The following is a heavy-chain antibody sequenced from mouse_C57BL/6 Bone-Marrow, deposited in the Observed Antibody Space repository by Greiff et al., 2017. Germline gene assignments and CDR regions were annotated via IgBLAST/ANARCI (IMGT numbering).Heavy chain of an antibody. CDR3: ARSHGSYYFDY. Sequence: QVQLKQPGAELVRPGSSVKLSCKASGYTFTSYWMDWVQQRPGQGLEWIGNIYPSDSETHYTQKFKDKATLTVDKSSSTAYMQLSSLTSEDSAVYYCARSHGSYYFDYWGQGTTLTVSS. D-gene: IGHD2-2*01. CDR2: IYPSDSET. J-gene: IGHJ2*01. V-gene: IGHV1-61*01. CDR1: GYTFTSYW.